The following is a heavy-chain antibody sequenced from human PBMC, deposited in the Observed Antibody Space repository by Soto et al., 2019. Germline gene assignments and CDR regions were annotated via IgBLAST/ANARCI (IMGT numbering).Heavy chain of an antibody. V-gene: IGHV4-61*01. Sequence: TLSLTCTVSGGSVSSGSYYWSWIRQPPGKGLEWIGYIYYSGSTNYNPSLKSRVTISVDTSKNQFSLKLSSVTAADTAVYYCARDSEDFWVGYYNEGYYYGMDVWGQGTTVTVSS. CDR3: ARDSEDFWVGYYNEGYYYGMDV. CDR2: IYYSGST. J-gene: IGHJ6*02. CDR1: GGSVSSGSYY. D-gene: IGHD3-3*01.